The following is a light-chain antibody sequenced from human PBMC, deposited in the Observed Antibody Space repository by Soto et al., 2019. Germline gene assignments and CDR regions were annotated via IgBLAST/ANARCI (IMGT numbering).Light chain of an antibody. V-gene: IGKV1-5*01. Sequence: DIQMTQSPSTVSAYVGDSVTITCRASQSITTWLAWYQQKPGKAPKLLIYAASTLQSGVPSRFSGSGSGTDFTLTISCLQSEDFATYYCQQYYSYLITFGQGTRLEIK. CDR3: QQYYSYLIT. J-gene: IGKJ5*01. CDR2: AAS. CDR1: QSITTW.